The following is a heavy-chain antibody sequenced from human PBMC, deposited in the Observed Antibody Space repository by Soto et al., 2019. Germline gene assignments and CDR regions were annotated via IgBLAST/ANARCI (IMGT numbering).Heavy chain of an antibody. D-gene: IGHD4-4*01. Sequence: GGSLRLSCAASGFTFSSYSMNWVRQAPGKGLEWVSSISSSSSYIYYADSVKGRFTISRDNAKNSLYLQMNSLRAEDTAVYYCATPPTAPTVTMYYYYYYMDVWGKGTTVTVSS. J-gene: IGHJ6*03. CDR2: ISSSSSYI. CDR3: ATPPTAPTVTMYYYYYYMDV. CDR1: GFTFSSYS. V-gene: IGHV3-21*01.